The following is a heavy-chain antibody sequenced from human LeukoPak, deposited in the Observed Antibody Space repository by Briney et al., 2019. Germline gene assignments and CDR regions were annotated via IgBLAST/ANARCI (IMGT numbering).Heavy chain of an antibody. CDR1: GGSFSGYY. Sequence: SETLSLTCAVYGGSFSGYYWSWIRQPPGKGLEWIGEISHSGSTNYNPSLKSRVTISVDTSKNQFSLKLSSVTAADTAVYYCARGRGSGWWGKDFQHWGQGTLVTVSS. CDR3: ARGRGSGWWGKDFQH. J-gene: IGHJ1*01. D-gene: IGHD6-19*01. V-gene: IGHV4-34*01. CDR2: ISHSGST.